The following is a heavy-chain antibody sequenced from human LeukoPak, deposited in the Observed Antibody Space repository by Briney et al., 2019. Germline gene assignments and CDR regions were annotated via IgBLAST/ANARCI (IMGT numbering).Heavy chain of an antibody. CDR3: GRSAGFVHFDH. J-gene: IGHJ4*02. Sequence: PSETLSLTCTVSGGSISSSSYYWGWIRQPPGKGLEWIGSIYYSGNTYYNPSVKSRVTISVDTSKNQFSLKVSSVTAADTAVYYCGRSAGFVHFDHWGQGTLVTVSS. CDR1: GGSISSSSYY. V-gene: IGHV4-39*07. CDR2: IYYSGNT. D-gene: IGHD3-16*01.